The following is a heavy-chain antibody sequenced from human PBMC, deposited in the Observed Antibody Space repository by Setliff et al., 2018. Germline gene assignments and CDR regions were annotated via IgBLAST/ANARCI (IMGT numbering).Heavy chain of an antibody. CDR1: GFTFSNYA. CDR3: ARAVAGNYYYYYYMDV. D-gene: IGHD6-19*01. CDR2: ISSGST. J-gene: IGHJ6*03. V-gene: IGHV3-23*01. Sequence: PGGSLRLSCTASGFTFSNYAMTWVRQPPGKGLEWVSTISSGSTYYADSVKGRFTIARDNSKNTLYLQMNSLRAEDTAVYYCARAVAGNYYYYYYMDVWGKGTTVTVSS.